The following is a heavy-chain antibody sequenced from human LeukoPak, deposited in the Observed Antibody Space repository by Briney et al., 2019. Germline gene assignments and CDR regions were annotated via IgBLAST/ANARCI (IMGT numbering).Heavy chain of an antibody. CDR3: ARDSSSWT. CDR1: GFTFDDYA. V-gene: IGHV3-9*01. Sequence: SLRLSCAASGFTFDDYAMHWVRQAPGKGLEWVSGISWNSGSIGYADSVKGRFTISRDNAKNSLYLQMNSLRAEDTAVYYCARDSSSWTWGQGTLVTVSS. J-gene: IGHJ4*02. D-gene: IGHD6-13*01. CDR2: ISWNSGSI.